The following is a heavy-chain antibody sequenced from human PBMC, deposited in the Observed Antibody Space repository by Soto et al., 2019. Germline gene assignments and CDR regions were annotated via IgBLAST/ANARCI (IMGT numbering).Heavy chain of an antibody. CDR2: ISYDGILK. CDR3: AKDFKVSGGHYGSLNYYYGMDV. V-gene: IGHV3-30*18. CDR1: GFTFSDFG. Sequence: HPGGSPRLSCAASGFTFSDFGMHWVRQAPGKGLEWVAIISYDGILKYYADSVKGRFTISRDTSKGAVYLQMNSLTPEDTAVYYCAKDFKVSGGHYGSLNYYYGMDVWGQGTTVTVSS. J-gene: IGHJ6*02. D-gene: IGHD3-10*01.